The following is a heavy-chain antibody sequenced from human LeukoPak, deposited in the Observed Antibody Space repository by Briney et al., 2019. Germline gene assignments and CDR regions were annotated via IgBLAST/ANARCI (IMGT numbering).Heavy chain of an antibody. CDR2: IYSGGST. V-gene: IGHV3-53*01. CDR3: ARVQGSGWPYYYYYGMDV. CDR1: GFTVSSNY. D-gene: IGHD6-19*01. J-gene: IGHJ6*02. Sequence: PGGSLRLSCAASGFTVSSNYMSWVRQAPGKGLEWVSVIYSGGSTYYADSVKGRFTISRGNSKNTLYLQMNSLRAEDTAVYYCARVQGSGWPYYYYYGMDVWGQGTTVTVSS.